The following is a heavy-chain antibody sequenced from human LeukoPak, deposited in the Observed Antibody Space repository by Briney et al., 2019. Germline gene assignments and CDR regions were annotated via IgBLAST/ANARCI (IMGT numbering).Heavy chain of an antibody. CDR2: IYYSGST. J-gene: IGHJ4*02. CDR1: GVSISSSSYY. V-gene: IGHV4-39*07. Sequence: PSETLSLTCTVSGVSISSSSYYWGWIRQPPGKGLEWIGSIYYSGSTYYNPSLKSRVTISVDTSKNQFSLKLSSVTAADTVVYYCARDPSNYYGSGSLYFDYWGQGTLVTVSS. CDR3: ARDPSNYYGSGSLYFDY. D-gene: IGHD3-10*01.